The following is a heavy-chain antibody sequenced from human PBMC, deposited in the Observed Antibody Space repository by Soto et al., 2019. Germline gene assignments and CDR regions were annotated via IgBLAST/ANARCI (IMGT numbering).Heavy chain of an antibody. CDR3: AKDVISLACCSGGSCHRGY. Sequence: EVQLLESGGGLVQPGGSLRLSCAASGFTFSSYAMSWVRQAPGKGLEWVSAISGSGGSTYYADSVKGRFTISRDNSKNTLYLQMNSLRAEDTGVYYCAKDVISLACCSGGSCHRGYWGQGTLVTVSS. D-gene: IGHD2-15*01. CDR1: GFTFSSYA. V-gene: IGHV3-23*01. CDR2: ISGSGGST. J-gene: IGHJ4*02.